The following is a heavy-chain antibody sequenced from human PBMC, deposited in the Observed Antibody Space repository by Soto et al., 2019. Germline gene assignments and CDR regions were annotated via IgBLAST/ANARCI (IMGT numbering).Heavy chain of an antibody. CDR3: ARQNTYYYDSSGPFVSAFDI. CDR2: IIPIFGTA. V-gene: IGHV1-69*13. D-gene: IGHD3-22*01. J-gene: IGHJ3*02. CDR1: GGTFSSCA. Sequence: SVKVSCKASGGTFSSCAISWVRQAPGQGLEWMGGIIPIFGTANYAQKFQGRVTITADESTSTAYMELSSLRSEDTAVYYCARQNTYYYDSSGPFVSAFDIWGQGTMVTVSS.